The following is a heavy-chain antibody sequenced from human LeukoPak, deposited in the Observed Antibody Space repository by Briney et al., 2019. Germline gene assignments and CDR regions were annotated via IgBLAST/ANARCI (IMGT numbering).Heavy chain of an antibody. Sequence: PGGSLRLSCAASGFTFTTYNMNWVRQAPGKGLEWVSYISSDSGTIYYSDSVNGRFTISRDNARNSLYLQMSSLRAEDTAVYYCARDRHQSPHNWLDSWGQGTLVIVSS. V-gene: IGHV3-48*01. D-gene: IGHD2-2*01. J-gene: IGHJ5*01. CDR3: ARDRHQSPHNWLDS. CDR2: ISSDSGTI. CDR1: GFTFTTYN.